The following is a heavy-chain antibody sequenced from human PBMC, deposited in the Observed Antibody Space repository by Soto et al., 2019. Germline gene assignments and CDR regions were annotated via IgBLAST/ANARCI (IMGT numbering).Heavy chain of an antibody. Sequence: ASVKVSCKASGYTFTSYAMHWVRQAPGQRLEWMGWINAGNGNTKYSQKFQGRVTITRDTSASTAYMELSSLRSEDTAVYYCARGTNAHSSGWYGVDYWGQGTLVTVSS. J-gene: IGHJ4*02. D-gene: IGHD6-19*01. CDR2: INAGNGNT. V-gene: IGHV1-3*01. CDR3: ARGTNAHSSGWYGVDY. CDR1: GYTFTSYA.